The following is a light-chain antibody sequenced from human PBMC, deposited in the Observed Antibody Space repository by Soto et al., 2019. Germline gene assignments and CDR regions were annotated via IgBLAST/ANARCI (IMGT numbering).Light chain of an antibody. J-gene: IGKJ5*01. CDR3: QQCNAYPPA. V-gene: IGKV1-13*02. CDR2: DAS. Sequence: IQLTQSPSSLSASAGDRVTINCRASQGISSALAWYQQKPGRPPKLLIYDASSLQSGVPSRFSGSGSDTDFTLTISGLQPEDVATYYCQQCNAYPPAFGQGTRLQIK. CDR1: QGISSA.